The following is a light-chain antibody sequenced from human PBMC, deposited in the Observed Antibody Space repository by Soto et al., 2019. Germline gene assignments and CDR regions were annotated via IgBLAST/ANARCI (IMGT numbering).Light chain of an antibody. V-gene: IGKV3-15*01. CDR1: QNVNTN. Sequence: EIVMTQSPVALSVSPGERATLSCRASQNVNTNLAWFQQKPGQAPRLLIYDASSRATGIPARFSGSGSVTEFTLTISSLQSEDFAVYFCQQYNDGWTFGQGTKVDIK. CDR2: DAS. J-gene: IGKJ1*01. CDR3: QQYNDGWT.